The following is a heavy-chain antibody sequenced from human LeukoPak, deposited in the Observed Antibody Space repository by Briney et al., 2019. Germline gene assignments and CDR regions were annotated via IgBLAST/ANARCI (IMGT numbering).Heavy chain of an antibody. CDR3: AKGLGYCSSTSCSLSDY. CDR1: GFTFSSYA. J-gene: IGHJ4*02. Sequence: GGSLRLSCAASGFTFSSYAMTWVRQAPGKGLEWVSGISGSGGSTYYADSVKGRFTISRDNSKNTLYLQMNSLRAEDTAVYYCAKGLGYCSSTSCSLSDYWGQGTLVTV. CDR2: ISGSGGST. D-gene: IGHD2-2*01. V-gene: IGHV3-23*01.